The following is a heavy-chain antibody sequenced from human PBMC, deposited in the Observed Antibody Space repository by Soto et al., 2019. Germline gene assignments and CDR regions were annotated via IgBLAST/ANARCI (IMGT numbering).Heavy chain of an antibody. CDR3: ARDRGESGSGWSGRLDP. CDR1: GGSISSGGYY. V-gene: IGHV4-31*03. J-gene: IGHJ5*02. Sequence: PSETLSLTCTVSGGSISSGGYYWSWIRQHPGKGLEWIGYIYYSGSTYYNPSLKSRVTISVDTSKNQFSLKLSSVTAADTAVYYCARDRGESGSGWSGRLDPWGQGTLVTVSS. D-gene: IGHD3-3*01. CDR2: IYYSGST.